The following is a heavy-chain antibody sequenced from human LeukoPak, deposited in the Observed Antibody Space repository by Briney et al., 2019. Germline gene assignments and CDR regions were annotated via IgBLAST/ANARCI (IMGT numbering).Heavy chain of an antibody. Sequence: GGSLRLSCAASGCTFSSYAMSWVRQAPGKGLEWVSAISGSGGSTYYADSVKGRFTISRDNSKNTLSLQMNSLRAEDTAVYYCAKEGPTPPPYYYYYMNVWGKGTTVTVSS. CDR1: GCTFSSYA. J-gene: IGHJ6*03. CDR3: AKEGPTPPPYYYYYMNV. D-gene: IGHD3-16*01. CDR2: ISGSGGST. V-gene: IGHV3-23*01.